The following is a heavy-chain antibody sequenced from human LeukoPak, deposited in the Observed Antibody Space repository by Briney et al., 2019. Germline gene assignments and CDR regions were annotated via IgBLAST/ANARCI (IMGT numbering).Heavy chain of an antibody. CDR3: ARFYRDAMDV. Sequence: SQTLSLTCAISGDSVSSNSAAWNWIRQSPSSGLEWLGRTYYRSRWYNDYAVSVKSRITINPDTSKNQFSLQLNSVTPEDTAVYHCARFYRDAMDVWGQGTTVTVSS. V-gene: IGHV6-1*01. D-gene: IGHD2/OR15-2a*01. J-gene: IGHJ6*02. CDR1: GDSVSSNSAA. CDR2: TYYRSRWYN.